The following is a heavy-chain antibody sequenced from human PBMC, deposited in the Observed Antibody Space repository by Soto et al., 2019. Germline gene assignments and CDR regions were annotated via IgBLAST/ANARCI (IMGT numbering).Heavy chain of an antibody. CDR2: IYYSGST. V-gene: IGHV4-30-4*01. CDR3: TRVGYGVDELSY. Sequence: SETLSLTCTVSGAPISSGDYYWYWVRQAPGKGLEWVGYIYYSGSTYYNPSLKRRLDISLDVSRNQFSLRLTSVTASDTAVYFCTRVGYGVDELSYGCPGMLVTVSS. CDR1: GAPISSGDYY. J-gene: IGHJ4*02. D-gene: IGHD4-17*01.